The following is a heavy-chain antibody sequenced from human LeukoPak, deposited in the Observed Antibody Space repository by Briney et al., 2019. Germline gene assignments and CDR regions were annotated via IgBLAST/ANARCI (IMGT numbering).Heavy chain of an antibody. D-gene: IGHD1-26*01. CDR3: ARDSGWELRERFDY. Sequence: GGSLRLSCAASGFTFSSYSMTWVRQAPGKGLEWVSSISSSSSYIYYADSVKGRFTISRDNAKNSLYLQMNSLRAEDTAVYYCARDSGWELRERFDYWGQGTLVTVSS. J-gene: IGHJ4*02. CDR2: ISSSSSYI. V-gene: IGHV3-21*01. CDR1: GFTFSSYS.